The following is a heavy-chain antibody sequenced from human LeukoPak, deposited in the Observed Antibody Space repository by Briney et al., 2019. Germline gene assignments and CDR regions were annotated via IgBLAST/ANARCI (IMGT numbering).Heavy chain of an antibody. CDR3: AKEGGVYGGDYTGNYFDY. CDR2: ISYDGSNK. J-gene: IGHJ4*02. Sequence: PGGSLRLSCAASGFTFSSYGMHWVRQAPGKGLEWVAVISYDGSNKYYADSVKGRFTISRDNSKNTLDLQMNRLRAEDTAVYYCAKEGGVYGGDYTGNYFDYWGQGTLVTVSS. D-gene: IGHD4-23*01. CDR1: GFTFSSYG. V-gene: IGHV3-30*18.